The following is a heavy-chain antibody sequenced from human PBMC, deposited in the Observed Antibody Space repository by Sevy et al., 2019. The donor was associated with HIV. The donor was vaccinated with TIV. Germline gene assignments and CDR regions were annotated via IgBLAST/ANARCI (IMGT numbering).Heavy chain of an antibody. D-gene: IGHD7-27*01. CDR3: ARSNWVTATNGFSKSYYFDY. CDR2: INTSGST. Sequence: SETLSLTCTVSGDSFSSYFWAWIRQPAGKGLEWIGRINTSGSTNYNPSLKSRVTMSVETSKSQFSPKVTSLNAADTAIYSWARSNWVTATNGFSKSYYFDYWGQGSLVTVSS. CDR1: GDSFSSYF. J-gene: IGHJ4*02. V-gene: IGHV4-4*07.